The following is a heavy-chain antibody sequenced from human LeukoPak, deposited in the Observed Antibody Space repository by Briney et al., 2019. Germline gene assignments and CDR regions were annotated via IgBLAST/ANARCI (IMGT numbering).Heavy chain of an antibody. CDR1: GGSISSYY. J-gene: IGHJ4*02. D-gene: IGHD1-14*01. Sequence: PSETLSLTCTVSGGSISSYYWSWIRQPPGKGLEWIGYIYYSGSTNYNPSLKSRVTISVDTSKNQFSLKLSSVTAADTAVYYCARGSSRTTLDYWGQGTLVTVSS. CDR2: IYYSGST. CDR3: ARGSSRTTLDY. V-gene: IGHV4-59*01.